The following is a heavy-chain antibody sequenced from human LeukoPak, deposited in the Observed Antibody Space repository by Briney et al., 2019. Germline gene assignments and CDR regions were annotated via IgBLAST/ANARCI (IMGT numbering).Heavy chain of an antibody. D-gene: IGHD1-26*01. V-gene: IGHV4-59*01. CDR3: ARSGSYHNNFDY. CDR2: IYYSGST. Sequence: SETLSLTCTVSGGSISSYYWSWIRQPPGKGLEWIGYIYYSGSTNYNPSLKSRVTISVDTSKNQCSLKLNSVTAADTAVYYCARSGSYHNNFDYWGQGTLVTVSS. J-gene: IGHJ4*02. CDR1: GGSISSYY.